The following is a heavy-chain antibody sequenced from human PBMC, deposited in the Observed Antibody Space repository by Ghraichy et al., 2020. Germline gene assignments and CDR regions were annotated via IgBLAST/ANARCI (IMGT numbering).Heavy chain of an antibody. CDR2: IIPLIGVA. D-gene: IGHD3-9*01. J-gene: IGHJ4*02. CDR1: GGTLSNYG. CDR3: ATDPHHNDFLTGHYFNS. Sequence: SVKVSCTASGGTLSNYGINWVRQVAGQRLEWMGRIIPLIGVAKYEQNFQGRVTITADRSTNTVYMEMSSLGSEDTAVYFCATDPHHNDFLTGHYFNSWGQGTLVTVSS. V-gene: IGHV1-69*04.